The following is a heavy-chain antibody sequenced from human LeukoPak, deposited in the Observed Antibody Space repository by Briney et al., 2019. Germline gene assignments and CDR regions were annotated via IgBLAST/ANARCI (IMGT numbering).Heavy chain of an antibody. CDR1: GGSISSSNW. Sequence: SGTLSLTCAVSGGSISSSNWWSWVRQPPGKGLEWIGEIYHSGSTNYNPSLKSRVTISVDKSKNQFSLKLSSVTAADTAVYYCARVRSSGYYYYYGMDAWGQGTTVTVSS. CDR2: IYHSGST. D-gene: IGHD6-25*01. J-gene: IGHJ6*02. V-gene: IGHV4-4*02. CDR3: ARVRSSGYYYYYGMDA.